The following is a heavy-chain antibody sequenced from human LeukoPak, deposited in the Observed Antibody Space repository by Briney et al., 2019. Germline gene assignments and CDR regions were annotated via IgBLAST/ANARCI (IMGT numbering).Heavy chain of an antibody. CDR3: AKDYNYIIDY. CDR2: INPNSGGT. Sequence: ASVKVSCKASGYTFTGYYMHWVRQAPGQGLEWMGWINPNSGGTNYAQKFQGRVTMTRDTSISTAYMELRSLTSDDTAVYYCAKDYNYIIDYWGQGTLVTVSS. D-gene: IGHD5-24*01. CDR1: GYTFTGYY. V-gene: IGHV1-2*02. J-gene: IGHJ4*02.